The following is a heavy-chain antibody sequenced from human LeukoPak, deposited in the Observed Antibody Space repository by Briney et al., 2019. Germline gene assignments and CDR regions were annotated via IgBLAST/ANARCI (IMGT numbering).Heavy chain of an antibody. Sequence: GGSLRLSCAASGFTFSSYAMHWVRQAPGNGLEWVAVISYDGSNKYYADSVKGRFTISRDNSKNTLYLQMNSPRAEDTAVYYCARGVGWFDPWGQGTLVTVSS. CDR1: GFTFSSYA. CDR2: ISYDGSNK. CDR3: ARGVGWFDP. J-gene: IGHJ5*02. V-gene: IGHV3-30-3*01.